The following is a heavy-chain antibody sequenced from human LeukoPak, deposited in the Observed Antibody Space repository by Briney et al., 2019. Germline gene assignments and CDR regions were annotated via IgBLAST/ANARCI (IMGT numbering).Heavy chain of an antibody. CDR3: ATDFNKGFDP. J-gene: IGHJ5*02. CDR1: GFTFSSYA. CDR2: ISYDGSNK. Sequence: GRSLRLSCAASGFTFSSYAMHWVRQAPGKGLEWVAVISYDGSNKYYADSAKGRFTISRDNSKNTLYLQMDSLRVEDTAVYYCATDFNKGFDPWGQGTLVTVSS. D-gene: IGHD1/OR15-1a*01. V-gene: IGHV3-30*07.